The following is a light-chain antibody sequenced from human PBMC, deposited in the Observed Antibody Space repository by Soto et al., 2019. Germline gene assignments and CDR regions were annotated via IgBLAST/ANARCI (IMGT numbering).Light chain of an antibody. CDR2: EVS. Sequence: QSVLTQPPSASGSPGQSVTISCTGTSSDVGYYNYVSWYQQYPGKAPKLLIYEVSKRPSGVPDRLSGSKSGNTASLTVSGLQAADEADYYCTSYAGTDVHYVFGTGTKVTVL. CDR3: TSYAGTDVHYV. J-gene: IGLJ1*01. V-gene: IGLV2-8*01. CDR1: SSDVGYYNY.